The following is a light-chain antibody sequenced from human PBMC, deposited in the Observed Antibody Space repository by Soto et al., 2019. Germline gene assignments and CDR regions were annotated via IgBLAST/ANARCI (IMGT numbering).Light chain of an antibody. CDR3: GTWDSSLSTYV. Sequence: HSVLTQPPPVSAAPGQKVTISCSGSSSNIGNNYVSWYQQLPGTAPKLLIYDNNKRPSGIPDRFSGSKSGTSATLGITGLQTGDEADYYCGTWDSSLSTYVFGNGTKVTVL. CDR2: DNN. J-gene: IGLJ1*01. CDR1: SSNIGNNY. V-gene: IGLV1-51*01.